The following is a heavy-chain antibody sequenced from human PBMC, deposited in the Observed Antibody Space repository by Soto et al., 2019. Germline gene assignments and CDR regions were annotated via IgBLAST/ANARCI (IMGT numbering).Heavy chain of an antibody. J-gene: IGHJ4*02. CDR1: GFTFSSYG. CDR3: AKDGDSNYYDSSGYLDY. Sequence: GGSLRLSCAASGFTFSSYGMHWVRQAPGKGLEWVAVISYDGSNKYYADSVKGRFTISRDNSKNTLYLQMNSLRAEDTAVYYCAKDGDSNYYDSSGYLDYWGQGTLVTVSS. V-gene: IGHV3-30*18. CDR2: ISYDGSNK. D-gene: IGHD3-22*01.